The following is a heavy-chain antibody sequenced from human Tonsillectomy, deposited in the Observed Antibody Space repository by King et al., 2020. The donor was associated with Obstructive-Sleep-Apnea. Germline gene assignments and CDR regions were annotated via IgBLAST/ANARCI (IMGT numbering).Heavy chain of an antibody. Sequence: VQLQESGPGLVKPSETLSLTCTVSGGSISSSSYYWGWIRQPPGKGLEWIGSIYYSGSTYYNPSLKSRVTISVDTSKNQVSLKLSSVTAADTAVYYCARVKLDPRQKYFDYWGQGTLVTVSS. CDR3: ARVKLDPRQKYFDY. CDR1: GGSISSSSYY. CDR2: IYYSGST. D-gene: IGHD1-1*01. V-gene: IGHV4-39*07. J-gene: IGHJ4*02.